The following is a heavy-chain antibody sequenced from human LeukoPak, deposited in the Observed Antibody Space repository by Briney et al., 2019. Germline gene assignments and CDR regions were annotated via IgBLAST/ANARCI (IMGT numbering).Heavy chain of an antibody. CDR3: AKVSSFDSRSFDY. J-gene: IGHJ4*02. CDR2: ISSNGGST. V-gene: IGHV3-64*01. D-gene: IGHD6-6*01. Sequence: GGSLRLSCAASGSTFSDYAMHWVRQAPGKGLEYVSTISSNGGSTYYANSVRGRFAISRDNSKNTLYLQMGSLRGEDMAVYYCAKVSSFDSRSFDYWGQGTLVTVSS. CDR1: GSTFSDYA.